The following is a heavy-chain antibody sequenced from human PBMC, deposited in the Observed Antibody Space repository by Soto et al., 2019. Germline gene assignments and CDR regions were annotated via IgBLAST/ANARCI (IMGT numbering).Heavy chain of an antibody. CDR2: IKEDGSEE. CDR3: ATALSSPFCNFDY. V-gene: IGHV3-7*01. Sequence: EVQLVQSGGDLVQPGGSLRLSCVASGFTFSTYWMTWVRQAPGMGLEWVAGIKEDGSEEVYVDSVKGRFSISRDNAKTSLYLQLNSLRAEDTAVYYCATALSSPFCNFDYWGQGSLVTVSS. CDR1: GFTFSTYW. D-gene: IGHD3-3*01. J-gene: IGHJ4*02.